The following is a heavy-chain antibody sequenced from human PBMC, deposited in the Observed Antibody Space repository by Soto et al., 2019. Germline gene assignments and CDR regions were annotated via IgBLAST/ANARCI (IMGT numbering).Heavy chain of an antibody. Sequence: GGSLRLSCAASGFTFSNAWMNWVRQAPGKGLEWVGRIKSKTDGGTTDYAAPVKGRFTISRDDSKNTLYLQMNSLKTEDTAVYYCTTALSPHAIVATQRGTEYYYGMDVWGQGTTVTVSS. V-gene: IGHV3-15*07. J-gene: IGHJ6*02. CDR3: TTALSPHAIVATQRGTEYYYGMDV. D-gene: IGHD5-12*01. CDR1: GFTFSNAW. CDR2: IKSKTDGGTT.